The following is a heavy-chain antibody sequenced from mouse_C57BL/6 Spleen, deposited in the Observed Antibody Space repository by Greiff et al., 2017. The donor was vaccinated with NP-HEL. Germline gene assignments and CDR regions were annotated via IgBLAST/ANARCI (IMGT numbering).Heavy chain of an antibody. CDR1: GYTFTDYY. CDR3: ARSYYYGTYFDY. Sequence: VQLQQSGAELVKPGASVTISCKASGYTFTDYYINWVKQRPGQGLEWIGTIGPGRGSTYYNEKFKGKATLTADKSSSTAYMQRSSLTSEDSAVYFCARSYYYGTYFDYWGQGTTLTVSS. J-gene: IGHJ2*01. CDR2: IGPGRGST. D-gene: IGHD1-1*01. V-gene: IGHV1-77*01.